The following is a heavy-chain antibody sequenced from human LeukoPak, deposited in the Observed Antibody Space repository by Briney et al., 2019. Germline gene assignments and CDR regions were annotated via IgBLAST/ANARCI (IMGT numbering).Heavy chain of an antibody. V-gene: IGHV1-69*04. CDR1: GGTFSSYA. CDR3: ARAPLSFWSGYYIPSDGFDY. Sequence: SVTVPCKASGGTFSSYAISWVRQAPGQGLEWMGRIIPILGIANYAQKFQGRVTITADKSTSTAYMELSSLRSEDTAVYYCARAPLSFWSGYYIPSDGFDYWGQGTLVTVSS. D-gene: IGHD3-3*01. CDR2: IIPILGIA. J-gene: IGHJ4*02.